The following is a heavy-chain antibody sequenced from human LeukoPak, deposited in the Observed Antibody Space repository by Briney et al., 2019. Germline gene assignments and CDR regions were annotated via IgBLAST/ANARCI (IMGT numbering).Heavy chain of an antibody. Sequence: ASVKVSCEASGYTFTSYYMHWVRQAPGQGLEWMGIINPSGGSTSYAQKFQGRVTMTRDTSTSTVYMELSSLRSEDTAVYYCARALYSGSYYHWFDPWGQGTLVTVSS. CDR1: GYTFTSYY. D-gene: IGHD1-26*01. J-gene: IGHJ5*02. CDR3: ARALYSGSYYHWFDP. CDR2: INPSGGST. V-gene: IGHV1-46*01.